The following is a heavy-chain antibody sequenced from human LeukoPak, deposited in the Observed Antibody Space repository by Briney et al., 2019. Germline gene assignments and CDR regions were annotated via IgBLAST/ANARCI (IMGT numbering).Heavy chain of an antibody. D-gene: IGHD1/OR15-1a*01. CDR3: ARAGNIRFDY. CDR2: VFHSGNT. J-gene: IGHJ4*02. Sequence: SETLSLTCTVSGYSISSTYYWGWIRQPPGKGLEWVGSVFHSGNTYYNPSLKSRLTISADTSKNQFSLTLTSVTAADTAVYYCARAGNIRFDYWGQGTLVTVSS. CDR1: GYSISSTYY. V-gene: IGHV4-38-2*02.